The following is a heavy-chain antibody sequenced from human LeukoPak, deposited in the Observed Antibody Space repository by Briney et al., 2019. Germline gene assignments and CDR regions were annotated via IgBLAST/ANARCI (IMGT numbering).Heavy chain of an antibody. CDR1: GFTFSSYA. J-gene: IGHJ3*01. Sequence: GGSLRLSCAASGFTFSSYAMSWVRQAPGKGLEWVSGISGSGGSTYYADSVKGRFTISRDNSKNTLYLQMNSLRAEDTALYYCARGQVTTVTGLAAFDFWGQGTMVTVSS. V-gene: IGHV3-23*01. CDR2: ISGSGGST. D-gene: IGHD4-17*01. CDR3: ARGQVTTVTGLAAFDF.